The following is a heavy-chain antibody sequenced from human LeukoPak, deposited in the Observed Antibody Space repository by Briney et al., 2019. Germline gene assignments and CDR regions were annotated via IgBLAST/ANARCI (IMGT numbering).Heavy chain of an antibody. Sequence: GGSLRLSCAASGFSVSNNYMSWVRQAPGKGLEWVSALYSGGSTYYADSVKGRFTISRDNAKNSLYLQMNSLRAEDTAVYYCARDLETDIVVVPAAPMGTTGWGQGTLVTVSS. J-gene: IGHJ4*02. CDR3: ARDLETDIVVVPAAPMGTTG. D-gene: IGHD2-2*01. CDR2: LYSGGST. V-gene: IGHV3-53*01. CDR1: GFSVSNNY.